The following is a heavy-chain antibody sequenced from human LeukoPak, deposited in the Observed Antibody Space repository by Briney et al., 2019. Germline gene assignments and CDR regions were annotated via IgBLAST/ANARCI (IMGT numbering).Heavy chain of an antibody. J-gene: IGHJ4*02. CDR2: INSDGSST. D-gene: IGHD2-15*01. CDR1: GFTFTDYW. CDR3: ARLLGYCSGGSCYGFDY. V-gene: IGHV3-74*01. Sequence: GGSLRLSCEVSGFTFTDYWMNWVRQAPGKGLVWVSRINSDGSSTTYADSVKGRFTISRDNAKNTLYLQMNSLRAEDTAVYYCARLLGYCSGGSCYGFDYWGQGTLVTVSS.